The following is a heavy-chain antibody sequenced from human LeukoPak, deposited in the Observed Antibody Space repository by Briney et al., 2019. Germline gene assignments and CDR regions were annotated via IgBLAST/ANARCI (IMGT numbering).Heavy chain of an antibody. J-gene: IGHJ4*02. CDR3: ATYDSSGYYTPTTDY. CDR2: ISGSGGST. Sequence: GGSLRLSCAASGFTFSSYGMSWVRQAPGKGLEWVSVISGSGGSTYYADSVKGRFTISRDNSKNTLYLQMNSLRAEDTAVYYCATYDSSGYYTPTTDYWGQGTLVTVSS. D-gene: IGHD3-22*01. V-gene: IGHV3-23*01. CDR1: GFTFSSYG.